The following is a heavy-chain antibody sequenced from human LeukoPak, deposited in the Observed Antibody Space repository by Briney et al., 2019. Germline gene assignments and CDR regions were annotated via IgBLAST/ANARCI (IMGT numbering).Heavy chain of an antibody. D-gene: IGHD4-17*01. Sequence: ASVKVSCKVSGYTLTELSMHWVRQAPGKGLEWMGGLDPEDGETIYAQKFQGRVTMTEDTSTDTAYMELSSLRSEDTAVYYCATDRNYGERNAFDIWGQGTMVTVSS. V-gene: IGHV1-24*01. CDR2: LDPEDGET. CDR3: ATDRNYGERNAFDI. CDR1: GYTLTELS. J-gene: IGHJ3*02.